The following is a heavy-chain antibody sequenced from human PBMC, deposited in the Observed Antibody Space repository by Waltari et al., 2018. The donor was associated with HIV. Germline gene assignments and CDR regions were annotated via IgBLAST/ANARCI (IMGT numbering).Heavy chain of an antibody. CDR2: IDPNNGAT. D-gene: IGHD5-12*01. J-gene: IGHJ4*02. CDR3: ARQYSGFDYRYVAY. CDR1: TYIFTIFF. Sequence: QVQLVQSGPEVKKPGASVKVSCEASTYIFTIFFIHWVRQAPGQGLEWMGDIDPNNGATNYAPKFQGRVTMTRDTSIKTAYMELSGLTSDDTAVYYCARQYSGFDYRYVAYWGQGTLVTVSS. V-gene: IGHV1-2*02.